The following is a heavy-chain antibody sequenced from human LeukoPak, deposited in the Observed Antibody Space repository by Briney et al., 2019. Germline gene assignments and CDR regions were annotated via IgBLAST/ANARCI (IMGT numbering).Heavy chain of an antibody. V-gene: IGHV4-59*08. CDR3: AGHHPRNTVDF. J-gene: IGHJ4*02. D-gene: IGHD2/OR15-2a*01. CDR2: ISDIVSI. Sequence: TPSETLSLTCTVSGVSISSYYWSWIRQPPGKGPEWIAYISDIVSINYNPSLKSRVTISLDTSKNQFSLKLSSVTAADTAVYYCAGHHPRNTVDFWGQGTLVTVSS. CDR1: GVSISSYY.